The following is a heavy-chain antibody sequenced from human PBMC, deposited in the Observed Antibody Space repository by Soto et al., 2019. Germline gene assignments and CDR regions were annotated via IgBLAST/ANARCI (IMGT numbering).Heavy chain of an antibody. J-gene: IGHJ4*02. CDR3: AKQVYCSGGSCRYFDY. CDR1: RFTFNDAW. CDR2: IKSRTEGGTT. Sequence: EVQLVESGGGLVEPGGSLRLSCAASRFTFNDAWMSWVRQAPGKGLEWIGRIKSRTEGGTTDYAAPVKGRFTISRDNSKNTLYLQMNSLRAEDTAVYYCAKQVYCSGGSCRYFDYWGQGTLVTVSS. V-gene: IGHV3-15*01. D-gene: IGHD2-15*01.